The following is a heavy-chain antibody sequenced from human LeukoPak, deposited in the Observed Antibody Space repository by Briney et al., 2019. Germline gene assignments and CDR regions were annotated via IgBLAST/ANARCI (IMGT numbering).Heavy chain of an antibody. J-gene: IGHJ5*01. Sequence: ASVKASCRTSGYNFTDFYIHWVRQAPGQGLEWMGLIKPNSGVTKYAEKFQGRVTMTTETSMSTAFMELSRLRSDDTADYYCARDPPMAGTPSLDSWGQGTPVIVSS. CDR3: ARDPPMAGTPSLDS. CDR1: GYNFTDFY. CDR2: IKPNSGVT. D-gene: IGHD1-14*01. V-gene: IGHV1-2*02.